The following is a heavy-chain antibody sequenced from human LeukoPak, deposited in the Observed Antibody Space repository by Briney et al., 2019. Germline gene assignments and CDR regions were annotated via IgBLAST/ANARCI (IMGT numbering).Heavy chain of an antibody. D-gene: IGHD2-2*01. CDR1: GDSVSSNSAA. V-gene: IGHV6-1*01. CDR3: ARDLCTSSSCPNNWIDP. J-gene: IGHJ5*02. CDR2: TYCRSKWYN. Sequence: SQTLSLTCAISGDSVSSNSAAWNWIRQSPSRGLEWLGRTYCRSKWYNNYAMSVKSRITINPDTSKNQFSLQLNSVTPEDTAVYYCARDLCTSSSCPNNWIDPWGQGTLVTVSS.